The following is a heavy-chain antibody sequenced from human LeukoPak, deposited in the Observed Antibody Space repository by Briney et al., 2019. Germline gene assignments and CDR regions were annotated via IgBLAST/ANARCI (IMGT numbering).Heavy chain of an antibody. J-gene: IGHJ6*02. CDR3: ARDRPSQQLVLGFFSDYLNSMDV. CDR2: IYTSGST. V-gene: IGHV4-4*07. CDR1: GGSISSYY. D-gene: IGHD6-13*01. Sequence: SETLSLTCTVSGGSISSYYWSWIRQPAGKGLEWIGRIYTSGSTNYNPSLKSRVTMSVDTSKNQFSLKLSSVTAADTAVYYCARDRPSQQLVLGFFSDYLNSMDVWGQGTTVTVSS.